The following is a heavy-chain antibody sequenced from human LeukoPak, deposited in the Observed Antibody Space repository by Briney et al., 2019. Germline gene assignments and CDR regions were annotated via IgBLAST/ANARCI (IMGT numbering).Heavy chain of an antibody. CDR3: AKKTPGTHPFDC. D-gene: IGHD6-13*01. V-gene: IGHV3-23*01. CDR1: GFTFSSSA. J-gene: IGHJ4*02. CDR2: SGTDGDT. Sequence: GGSLRLSCAASGFTFSSSAMNRVRQAPGKGLEWVSASGTDGDTYYAASVKGRFTISRDNSKNTLYLQMTSLRAEDTAVYYCAKKTPGTHPFDCWGQGTLVTVSP.